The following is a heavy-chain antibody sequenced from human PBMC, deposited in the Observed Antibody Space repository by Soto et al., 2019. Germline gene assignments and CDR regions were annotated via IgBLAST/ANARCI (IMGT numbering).Heavy chain of an antibody. D-gene: IGHD6-25*01. CDR2: IYSSGDT. J-gene: IGHJ5*02. V-gene: IGHV4-31*03. Sequence: QVQLQESGPGLVRPSQTLSLTCTVSGGSVTSGGYYWSWIRHCPGKGLEWIGYIYSSGDTNYNPSSNRRVAMPVGTSKNQCSLQLTSVAVAETSIYYCTTVCGSPVTHGYDPWGKGSLVTSPS. CDR1: GGSVTSGGYY. CDR3: TTVCGSPVTHGYDP.